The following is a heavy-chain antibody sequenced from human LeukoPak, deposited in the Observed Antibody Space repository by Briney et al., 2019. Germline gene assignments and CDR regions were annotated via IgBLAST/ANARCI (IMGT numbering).Heavy chain of an antibody. CDR1: GFTVSSDY. Sequence: GGSLRLSCAASGFTVSSDYMSWVRQAPGKGLEWVSIVYSDGTTYYADSVKGRFSVSRDISKNTMSVQMNGLRPEDTAVSYCARVNYAGGFDYWGQGTLVTVSS. CDR3: ARVNYAGGFDY. V-gene: IGHV3-66*02. CDR2: VYSDGTT. D-gene: IGHD1-7*01. J-gene: IGHJ4*02.